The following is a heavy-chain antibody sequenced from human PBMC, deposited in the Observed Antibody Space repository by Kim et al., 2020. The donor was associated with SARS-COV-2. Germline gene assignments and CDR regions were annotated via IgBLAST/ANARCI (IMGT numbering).Heavy chain of an antibody. D-gene: IGHD2-21*02. CDR1: GYTFTSHA. Sequence: ASVKVSCQASGYTFTSHAMNWVRQAPGQGLEWMGWINTNTGNPTYDQGFTGRFVFSLDTSVSTAYLQISSLKAEDTAVYYCAGAYCGGDCYSDYYYGMDVWGQGTTVTDSS. CDR2: INTNTGNP. V-gene: IGHV7-4-1*02. J-gene: IGHJ6*02. CDR3: AGAYCGGDCYSDYYYGMDV.